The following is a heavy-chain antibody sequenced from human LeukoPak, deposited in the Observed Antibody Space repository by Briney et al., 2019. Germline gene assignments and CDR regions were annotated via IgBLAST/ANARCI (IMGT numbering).Heavy chain of an antibody. CDR2: ISAYNGNT. CDR1: GYTFTSYG. Sequence: ASVKVSCKASGYTFTSYGISWVRQAPGQGLEWMGWISAYNGNTNYAQKLQGRVTMTTDTSTSTAYMELRSLRSDDTAVYYCARAPYSGYGDRPRGDYWGQGTLVTVPS. J-gene: IGHJ4*02. V-gene: IGHV1-18*01. CDR3: ARAPYSGYGDRPRGDY. D-gene: IGHD5-12*01.